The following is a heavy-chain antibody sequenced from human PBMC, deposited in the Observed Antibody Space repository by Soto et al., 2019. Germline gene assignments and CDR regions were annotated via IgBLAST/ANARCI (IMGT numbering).Heavy chain of an antibody. V-gene: IGHV1-18*01. CDR3: ARAFWGYKDCSSTSCQYYFDY. CDR1: GYTFTSYG. D-gene: IGHD2-2*01. Sequence: GASVKVSCKASGYTFTSYGISWVQQAPGQGLEWMGWISAYNGNTNYAQKLQGRVTMTTDTSTSTAYMELRSLRSDDTAVYYCARAFWGYKDCSSTSCQYYFDYWGQGTLVTVSS. J-gene: IGHJ4*02. CDR2: ISAYNGNT.